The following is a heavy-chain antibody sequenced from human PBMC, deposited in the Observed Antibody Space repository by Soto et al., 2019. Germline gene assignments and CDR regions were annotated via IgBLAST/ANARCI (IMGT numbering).Heavy chain of an antibody. CDR3: GRGRSGEIVIFY. Sequence: QVQLVQSGAEVKESGASVKVSCKASGYTFSGYYIHWVRQAPGQAPEWVGEIGPKSGDTRYAQKSQGRVTMTKDTSITTVYMELRNLSPDDTAVYFCGRGRSGEIVIFYWGQGTLVTVHS. J-gene: IGHJ4*02. CDR1: GYTFSGYY. CDR2: IGPKSGDT. D-gene: IGHD5-12*01. V-gene: IGHV1-2*02.